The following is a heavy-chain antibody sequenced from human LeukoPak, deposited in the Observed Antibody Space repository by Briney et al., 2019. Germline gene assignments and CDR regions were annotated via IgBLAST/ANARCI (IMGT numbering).Heavy chain of an antibody. J-gene: IGHJ4*02. CDR2: INPSGGST. V-gene: IGHV1-46*01. CDR3: ARDLNYDSSGYYYRGSYYFDY. CDR1: GYTFTSYY. Sequence: ASVKVSCKASGYTFTSYYMHWVRQAPGQGLEWMGIINPSGGSTSYAQKFQGRVTMTRDTSTSTVYMELSSLRSEDTAVYYCARDLNYDSSGYYYRGSYYFDYWGQGTLVTVSS. D-gene: IGHD3-22*01.